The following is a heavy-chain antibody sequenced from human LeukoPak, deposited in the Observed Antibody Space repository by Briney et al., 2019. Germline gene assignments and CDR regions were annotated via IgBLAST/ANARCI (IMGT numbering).Heavy chain of an antibody. V-gene: IGHV5-51*01. D-gene: IGHD3-10*01. CDR1: GYSFTSYW. CDR2: IYPRDSDT. J-gene: IGHJ4*01. CDR3: VKHTLITDKGSYSFDY. Sequence: PGESLKISCKGSGYSFTSYWIGWVRQMPGKGLEWMGIIYPRDSDTTYSPSFQGQVTISADKSITTAYLRWSSLKASDTAMYYCVKHTLITDKGSYSFDYWGQEPWSPSPQ.